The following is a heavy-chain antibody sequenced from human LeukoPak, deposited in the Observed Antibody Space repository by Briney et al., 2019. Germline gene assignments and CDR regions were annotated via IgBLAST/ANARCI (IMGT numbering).Heavy chain of an antibody. CDR3: ARDAEVDTAMVYGLYGSGISRAFDY. CDR1: GGSISSGGYY. CDR2: IYYSGST. D-gene: IGHD5-18*01. J-gene: IGHJ4*02. V-gene: IGHV4-31*03. Sequence: PSETLSLTCTVSGGSISSGGYYWSRIRQHPGKGLEWIGYIYYSGSTYYNPSLKSRVTISVDTSKNQFSLKLSSVTAADTAVYYCARDAEVDTAMVYGLYGSGISRAFDYWGQGTLVTVSS.